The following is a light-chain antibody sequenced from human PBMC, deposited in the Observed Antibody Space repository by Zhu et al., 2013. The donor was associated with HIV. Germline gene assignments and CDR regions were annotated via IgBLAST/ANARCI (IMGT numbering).Light chain of an antibody. V-gene: IGLV1-51*01. CDR3: GAWDSSLNTGV. CDR2: DHN. J-gene: IGLJ2*01. Sequence: QSALTQPPSVSAVPGQTVTISCSGTDSNVGTNYVSWYQQFPGAAPKLLIYDHNKRPSGIPDRFAGSKSGTSATLAITGLQTGDEADYYCGAWDSSLNTGVFGGGTTVTVL. CDR1: DSNVGTNY.